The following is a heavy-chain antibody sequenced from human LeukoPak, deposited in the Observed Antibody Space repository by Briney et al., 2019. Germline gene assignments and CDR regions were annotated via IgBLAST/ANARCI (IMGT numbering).Heavy chain of an antibody. J-gene: IGHJ4*02. CDR2: IFPSGGEI. Sequence: GGSLRLSCAASGFTFGSYWMSWVRQAPDKGLEWVSSIFPSGGEIHYADSVRGRFTISRDNSKSTLSLQMNSLRAEDTAIYYCATYRQVLLPFESWGQGTLVTVSS. V-gene: IGHV3-23*01. D-gene: IGHD2-8*02. CDR1: GFTFGSYW. CDR3: ATYRQVLLPFES.